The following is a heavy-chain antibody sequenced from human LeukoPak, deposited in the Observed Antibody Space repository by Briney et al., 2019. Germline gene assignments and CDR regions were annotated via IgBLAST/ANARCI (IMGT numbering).Heavy chain of an antibody. V-gene: IGHV1-24*01. D-gene: IGHD1-1*01. J-gene: IGHJ4*02. CDR3: ATDVQLERRVFDY. Sequence: ASVKVSCKVSGYTLTELSMHWVRQAPGKGLEWMGGFDPEDGETIYAQKFQGRVTMTEGTSTDTAYMELSSLRSEDTAVYYCATDVQLERRVFDYWGQGTLVTVSS. CDR2: FDPEDGET. CDR1: GYTLTELS.